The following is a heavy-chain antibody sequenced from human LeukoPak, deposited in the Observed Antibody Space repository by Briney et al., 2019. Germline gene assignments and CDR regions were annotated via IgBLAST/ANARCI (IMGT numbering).Heavy chain of an antibody. D-gene: IGHD3-22*01. J-gene: IGHJ4*02. CDR2: IYYSGST. Sequence: NPSETLSLTCTVSGGSISSYYWSWIRQPPGKGLEWIGYIYYSGSTNYNPSLKSRVTISVDTPKNQFSLKLSSVTAADTAVYYCARGADSSGYTFDYWGQGTLVTVSS. V-gene: IGHV4-59*01. CDR3: ARGADSSGYTFDY. CDR1: GGSISSYY.